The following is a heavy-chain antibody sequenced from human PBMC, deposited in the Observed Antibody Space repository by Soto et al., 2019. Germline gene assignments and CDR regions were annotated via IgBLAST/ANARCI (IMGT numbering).Heavy chain of an antibody. D-gene: IGHD2-15*01. CDR3: ARVAIVVVRKNWFDP. CDR1: GYPFTSYY. V-gene: IGHV1-46*01. J-gene: IGHJ5*02. CDR2: INPSGGST. Sequence: ASVKVSCKASGYPFTSYYMHWVRQAPGQGLEWMGIINPSGGSTSYAQKFQGRVTMTRDTSTSTVYMELSSLRSEDTAVYYCARVAIVVVRKNWFDPWSQGNLDTVYS.